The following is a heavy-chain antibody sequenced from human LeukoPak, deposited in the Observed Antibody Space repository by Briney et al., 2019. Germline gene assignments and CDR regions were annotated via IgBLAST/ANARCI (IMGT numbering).Heavy chain of an antibody. V-gene: IGHV3-53*01. CDR2: IYSDGST. J-gene: IGHJ4*02. D-gene: IGHD2-8*01. CDR1: GFIVSSNF. Sequence: GGSLRLSCAATGFIVSSNFMMWVRQAPGKGLEWVSFIYSDGSTYYADSVKGRFTISRDTFRNTLYLQLNNLRAEDTAVYYCAKMVREFYTISYYFDYWGQGTLVTVSP. CDR3: AKMVREFYTISYYFDY.